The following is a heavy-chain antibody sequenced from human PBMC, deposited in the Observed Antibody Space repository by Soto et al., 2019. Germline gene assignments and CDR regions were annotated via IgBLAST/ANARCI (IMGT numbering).Heavy chain of an antibody. CDR1: GGSFRVYY. D-gene: IGHD6-13*01. CDR2: INHSGST. J-gene: IGHJ6*02. Sequence: SETLYLTCAFSGGSFRVYYWSWIRQPPGKGLEWIGEINHSGSTNYNPSLKSRVTISVDTSKNQFSLKLSSVTAADTAVYYCARAGSSWDYGMDVWGQGTTVTVSS. V-gene: IGHV4-34*01. CDR3: ARAGSSWDYGMDV.